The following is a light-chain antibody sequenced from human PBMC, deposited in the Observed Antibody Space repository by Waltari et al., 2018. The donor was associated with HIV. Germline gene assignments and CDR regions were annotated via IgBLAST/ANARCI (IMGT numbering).Light chain of an antibody. J-gene: IGLJ1*01. V-gene: IGLV2-14*03. CDR1: SSDIGGHAF. Sequence: QSALPQPASVSGSPGQSVTISCTGTSSDIGGHAFVSWYQRHPAKAPKLLIHDVNLPPSGSSDRFSASRSGNTASLTISGLQADDEADYFCSSYSSTSSYVFGAGTSVIVL. CDR3: SSYSSTSSYV. CDR2: DVN.